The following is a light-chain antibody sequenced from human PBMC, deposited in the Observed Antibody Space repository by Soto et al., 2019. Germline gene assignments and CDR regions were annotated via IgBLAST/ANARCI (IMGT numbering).Light chain of an antibody. V-gene: IGLV2-14*01. J-gene: IGLJ1*01. CDR3: SSYTTSSSYV. Sequence: QSVLTQPPSASGSPGQSVTSSCTGTSSDVGTYKYVSWYQQHPGKAPKLMIYDVTSRPSGVSYRFSGSKSGNTASLTISGLQAEDEADYYCSSYTTSSSYVFGTGTKVTVL. CDR1: SSDVGTYKY. CDR2: DVT.